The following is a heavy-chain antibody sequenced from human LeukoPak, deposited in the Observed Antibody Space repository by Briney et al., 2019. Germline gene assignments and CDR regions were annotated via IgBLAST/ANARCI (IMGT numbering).Heavy chain of an antibody. CDR3: ARDGYDSFGYDY. V-gene: IGHV3-23*01. CDR1: GFTFSRCV. D-gene: IGHD3-22*01. J-gene: IGHJ4*02. CDR2: IRGGGGST. Sequence: GESLRLSCAASGFTFSRCVMCRGRQDPRGGVEGGSDIRGGGGSTYYADSVKGRFTNSRDNSKTTLYLQMTTLRAADTAVDYCARDGYDSFGYDYWGQGTLVTVSS.